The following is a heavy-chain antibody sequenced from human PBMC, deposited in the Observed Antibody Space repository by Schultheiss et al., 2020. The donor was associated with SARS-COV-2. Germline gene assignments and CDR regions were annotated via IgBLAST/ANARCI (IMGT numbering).Heavy chain of an antibody. CDR2: ISSSSYI. CDR1: GFTFSSYA. CDR3: ARGRTDDPESNQYYFDY. V-gene: IGHV3-21*01. D-gene: IGHD1-14*01. Sequence: GGSLRLSCAASGFTFSSYAMSWVRQAPGKGLEWVSSISSSSYIYYADSVKGRFTISRDNAKNSLYLQMNSLRAEDTAVYYCARGRTDDPESNQYYFDYWGQGTLVTVSS. J-gene: IGHJ4*02.